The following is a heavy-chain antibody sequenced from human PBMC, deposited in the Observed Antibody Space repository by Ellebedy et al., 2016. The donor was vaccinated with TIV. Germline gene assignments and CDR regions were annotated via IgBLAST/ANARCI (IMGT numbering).Heavy chain of an antibody. CDR1: GFTFSSYA. V-gene: IGHV3-30-3*01. D-gene: IGHD3-22*01. J-gene: IGHJ4*02. CDR3: ARGKQTYYDSRGLDY. Sequence: GGSLRLSCAASGFTFSSYAMHWVRQAPGKGLEWVAVISYDGSNKYYADSVKGRFTISRDNSKNTLYLQMNSLRAEDTAVYYCARGKQTYYDSRGLDYWGQGTLVTVSS. CDR2: ISYDGSNK.